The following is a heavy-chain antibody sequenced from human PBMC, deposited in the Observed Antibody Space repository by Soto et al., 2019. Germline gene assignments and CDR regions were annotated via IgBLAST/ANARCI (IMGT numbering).Heavy chain of an antibody. CDR1: GGTFSSYT. CDR2: IIPILGIA. CDR3: AMVSSMVRGVILDAFDI. D-gene: IGHD3-10*01. J-gene: IGHJ3*02. V-gene: IGHV1-69*02. Sequence: SVKVSCKASGGTFSSYTISWVRQAPGQGLEWMGRIIPILGIANYAQKFQGRVTITADKSTSTAYMELSSLISEDTAVYFCAMVSSMVRGVILDAFDIWGQGTMVTVSS.